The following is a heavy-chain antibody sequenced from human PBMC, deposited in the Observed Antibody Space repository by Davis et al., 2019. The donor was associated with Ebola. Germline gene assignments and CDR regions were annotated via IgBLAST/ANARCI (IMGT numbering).Heavy chain of an antibody. CDR1: GYTFISYD. CDR3: ARDNLSSGPFDY. J-gene: IGHJ4*02. D-gene: IGHD6-25*01. V-gene: IGHV1-8*01. Sequence: ASVKVSCKASGYTFISYDINWVRQATGQGLEWMGWTNPNSGNTGYAQKFQGRVTMTMTTSISTAHMELSSLRSEDTAVYYCARDNLSSGPFDYWGQGTLVTVSS. CDR2: TNPNSGNT.